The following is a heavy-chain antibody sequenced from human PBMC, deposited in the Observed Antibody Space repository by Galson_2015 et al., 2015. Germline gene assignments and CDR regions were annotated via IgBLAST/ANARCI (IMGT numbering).Heavy chain of an antibody. CDR2: INHSGST. Sequence: SETLSLTCAVYGGPFSGYYWSWIRQPPGKGLEWIGEINHSGSTNYNPSLKSRVTISVDTSKNQFSLKLSSVTAADTAVYYCARGKGVRGVIITEFDYWGQGTLVTVSS. D-gene: IGHD3-10*01. CDR3: ARGKGVRGVIITEFDY. CDR1: GGPFSGYY. J-gene: IGHJ4*02. V-gene: IGHV4-34*01.